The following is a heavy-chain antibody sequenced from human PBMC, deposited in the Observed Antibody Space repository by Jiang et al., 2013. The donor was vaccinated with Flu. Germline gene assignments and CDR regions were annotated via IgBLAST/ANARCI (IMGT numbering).Heavy chain of an antibody. V-gene: IGHV3-53*01. D-gene: IGHD1/OR15-1a*01. CDR3: ARNSPHNYYYGMDV. CDR2: IYSGGST. Sequence: GGGLIQPGGSLRLSCAASGFTVSSNYMSWVRQAPGKGLEWVSVIYSGGSTYYADSVKGRFTISRDNSKNTLYLQMNSLRAEDTAVYYCARNSPHNYYYGMDVWGQGTTVTVSS. CDR1: GFTVSSNY. J-gene: IGHJ6*02.